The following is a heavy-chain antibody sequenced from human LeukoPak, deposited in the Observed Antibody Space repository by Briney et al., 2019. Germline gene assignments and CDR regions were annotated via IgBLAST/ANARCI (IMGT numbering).Heavy chain of an antibody. CDR3: ARAQYYDFWSGYYRYFYY. J-gene: IGHJ4*02. CDR2: MNPNSGNT. Sequence: ASVKVSCKASGYTFTSYDINWVRQATGQGLEWMGWMNPNSGNTGYAQKFQGRVTMTRNTSISTAYMELSSLRSEDTAVYYCARAQYYDFWSGYYRYFYYWGQGTLVTVSS. CDR1: GYTFTSYD. D-gene: IGHD3-3*01. V-gene: IGHV1-8*01.